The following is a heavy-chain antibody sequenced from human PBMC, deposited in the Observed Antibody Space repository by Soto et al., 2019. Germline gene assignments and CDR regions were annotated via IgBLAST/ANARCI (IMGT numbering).Heavy chain of an antibody. V-gene: IGHV4-31*03. CDR1: GGSISSGGYY. Sequence: SETLSLTCTVSGGSISSGGYYWSWIRQHPGKGLEWIGYIYYSGSTYYNPSLKSRVTISVDTSKNQFSLKLSSVTAADTAVYYCARGNDYGEPYYYYGMDVWGQGTTVTVSS. CDR3: ARGNDYGEPYYYYGMDV. J-gene: IGHJ6*02. D-gene: IGHD4-17*01. CDR2: IYYSGST.